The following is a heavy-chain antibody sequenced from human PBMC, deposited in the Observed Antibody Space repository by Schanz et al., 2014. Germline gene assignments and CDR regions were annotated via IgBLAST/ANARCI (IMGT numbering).Heavy chain of an antibody. Sequence: EVQLVESGGGLVQPGGSLRLSCAASGFSVGNKYMNWVRQAPGKGLEWVSRIKSDGSSTSYADSVKGRFTISRDNAKNTLYLQMNSLRAEDTAVYYCARPALWFGDNCFGPWGQGTLVTVSS. CDR3: ARPALWFGDNCFGP. V-gene: IGHV3-74*02. CDR1: GFSVGNKY. D-gene: IGHD3-10*01. J-gene: IGHJ5*02. CDR2: IKSDGSST.